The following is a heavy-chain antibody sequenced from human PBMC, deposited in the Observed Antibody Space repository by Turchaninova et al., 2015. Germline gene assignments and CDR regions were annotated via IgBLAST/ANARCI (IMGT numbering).Heavy chain of an antibody. CDR1: GFTFNTYT. CDR2: IDSSSSYI. Sequence: LVDSGGGLVKPGGSLRLSCVVSGFTFNTYTMNWVRQAPGKGLEWVSYIDSSSSYIYYADSVKGRFTISRDNAKNSVYLQMNSLRVEDTAVYYCVRYYDQSRGFXXWGQGXLVTVSS. D-gene: IGHD3-3*01. J-gene: IGHJ4*02. CDR3: VRYYDQSRGFXX. V-gene: IGHV3-21*01.